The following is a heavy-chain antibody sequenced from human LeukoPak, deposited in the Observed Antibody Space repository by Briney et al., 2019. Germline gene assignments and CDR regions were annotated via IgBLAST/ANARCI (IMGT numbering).Heavy chain of an antibody. CDR3: VKDGIRYFDS. CDR2: ISYEGSNQ. CDR1: GFNFNSHG. J-gene: IGHJ4*02. V-gene: IGHV3-30*18. D-gene: IGHD1-26*01. Sequence: PGGSLRLSCVASGFNFNSHGVHWVRQAPGKGLEWVAVISYEGSNQYYADSVKGRFTFTRDNSKNTLYLQMNSLRPADTAIYYCVKDGIRYFDSWGQGTLVTVSS.